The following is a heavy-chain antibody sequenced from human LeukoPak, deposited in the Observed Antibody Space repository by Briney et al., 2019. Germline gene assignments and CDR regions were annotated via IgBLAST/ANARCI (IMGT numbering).Heavy chain of an antibody. CDR2: ISYDGSST. CDR1: GFTFSSHW. D-gene: IGHD2-21*02. Sequence: GGSLRLSCAASGFTFSSHWMHWVRQAPGKGLVCVSRISYDGSSTTYADSVKGRFTISRDNAKNTLYLQMNSLRAEDMAVYYCARADSCGGDCSSSYIRHWGQGTLVTVSS. CDR3: ARADSCGGDCSSSYIRH. J-gene: IGHJ1*01. V-gene: IGHV3-74*01.